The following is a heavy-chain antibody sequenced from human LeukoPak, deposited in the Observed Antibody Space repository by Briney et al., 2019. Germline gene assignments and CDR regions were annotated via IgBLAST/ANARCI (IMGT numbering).Heavy chain of an antibody. Sequence: GGSLRLSCAASGITFRSYWMHWVRQAPGKGLVWVSHISGDESRTTYADSVQGRFTISRDNAKNTLYPQMNSLRVEDTAVYYCARDDGYYYGSGSYYRHWGQGTLVTVSS. V-gene: IGHV3-74*01. CDR3: ARDDGYYYGSGSYYRH. CDR1: GITFRSYW. D-gene: IGHD3-10*01. CDR2: ISGDESRT. J-gene: IGHJ4*02.